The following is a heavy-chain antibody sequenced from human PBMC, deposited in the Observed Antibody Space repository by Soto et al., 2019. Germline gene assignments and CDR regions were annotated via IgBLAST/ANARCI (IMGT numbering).Heavy chain of an antibody. CDR1: GGSISSSNW. V-gene: IGHV4-4*02. D-gene: IGHD3-3*02. CDR2: IYHSGST. Sequence: SETLSLTCAVSGGSISSSNWWSWVRQSPGKGLEWIGEIYHSGSTNYNPSLKSRVTISVDKSKNQFSLKLSSVTAADTAVYYCARGLGVRGSREHFWLDPWGQGTLVTVSS. CDR3: ARGLGVRGSREHFWLDP. J-gene: IGHJ5*02.